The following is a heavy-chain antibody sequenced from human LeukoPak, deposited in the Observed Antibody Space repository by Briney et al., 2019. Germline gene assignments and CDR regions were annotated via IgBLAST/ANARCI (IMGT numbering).Heavy chain of an antibody. CDR1: GYTFTSYA. J-gene: IGHJ4*02. D-gene: IGHD5-12*01. CDR2: ISAYNGNT. CDR3: ARVRATILWGSYDY. V-gene: IGHV1-18*01. Sequence: ASVKVSCKASGYTFTSYAMHWVRQAPGQGLEWMGWISAYNGNTNYAQKLQGRVTMTTDTSTSTAYMELRSLRSDDTAVYYCARVRATILWGSYDYWGQGTLVTVSS.